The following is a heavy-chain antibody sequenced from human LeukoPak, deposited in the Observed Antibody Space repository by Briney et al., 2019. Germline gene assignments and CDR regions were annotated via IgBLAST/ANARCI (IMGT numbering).Heavy chain of an antibody. CDR3: ARGFPPPRIAASPTWFDP. CDR1: GYTFTSYD. CDR2: MNPNSGNT. V-gene: IGHV1-8*01. J-gene: IGHJ5*02. Sequence: ASVKVSCKASGYTFTSYDINWVRQATGQGLEWMGWMNPNSGNTGYAQKFQGRVTMTRNTSISTAYMELSSLRSEDTAVYYCARGFPPPRIAASPTWFDPWGQGTLVTVSS. D-gene: IGHD6-6*01.